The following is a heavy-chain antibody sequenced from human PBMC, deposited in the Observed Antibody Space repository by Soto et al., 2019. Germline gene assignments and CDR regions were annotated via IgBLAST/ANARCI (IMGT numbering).Heavy chain of an antibody. CDR2: ISDSGDRT. V-gene: IGHV3-23*01. Sequence: GGSLRLSCASSGFTLSMSAVNWVRQAPGKGLEWVSYISDSGDRTYYADSVKGRFTISRDRSKNTVSLQMDSLRAEDTAVYYYAKDRAIIFKSGEALDVGGQGTNVTVAS. CDR3: AKDRAIIFKSGEALDV. J-gene: IGHJ3*01. D-gene: IGHD3-10*01. CDR1: GFTLSMSA.